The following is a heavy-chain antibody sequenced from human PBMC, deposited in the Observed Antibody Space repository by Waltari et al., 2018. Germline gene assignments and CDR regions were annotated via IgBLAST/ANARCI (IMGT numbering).Heavy chain of an antibody. CDR3: AKDPDAFDI. J-gene: IGHJ3*02. Sequence: QVQLVQSGAEVKKPGSSVKVSCAASGFTFSSYGMHWVRQAPGKGLEWVAVLWYDESNKYYADSVKGRFTIYRDNSKNTLYLQMNSLRAEDTAMYYCAKDPDAFDIWGQGTMVTVSS. CDR2: LWYDESNK. V-gene: IGHV3-30*18. CDR1: GFTFSSYG.